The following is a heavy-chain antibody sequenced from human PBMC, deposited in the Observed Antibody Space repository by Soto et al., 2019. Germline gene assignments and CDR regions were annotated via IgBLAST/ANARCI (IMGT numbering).Heavy chain of an antibody. Sequence: ASVKVSCKASGYTFTSFGISWVRQAPGQGLEWMGWISAYNGNTDYAQKLQGRVTMTTDTSTSTAYMELRSLRSDDTGLYYCARDLGAAAPENWFDPWGQGTLVTVS. CDR2: ISAYNGNT. J-gene: IGHJ5*02. D-gene: IGHD2-15*01. CDR3: ARDLGAAAPENWFDP. V-gene: IGHV1-18*01. CDR1: GYTFTSFG.